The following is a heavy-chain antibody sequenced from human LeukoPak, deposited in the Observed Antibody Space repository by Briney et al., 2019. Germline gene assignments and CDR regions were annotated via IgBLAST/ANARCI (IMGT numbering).Heavy chain of an antibody. V-gene: IGHV4-59*01. CDR1: GGSISSYY. D-gene: IGHD6-19*01. J-gene: IGHJ4*02. CDR3: ARDGRAGSLFAY. CDR2: IYYSGST. Sequence: SETLSLTCTVSGGSISSYYWSWIRQPPGKGLEWIGYIYYSGSTNYNPSLKSRVTISIDTSKNQFSLKLSSVTAADTAIYYCARDGRAGSLFAYWGQGTLVTVSS.